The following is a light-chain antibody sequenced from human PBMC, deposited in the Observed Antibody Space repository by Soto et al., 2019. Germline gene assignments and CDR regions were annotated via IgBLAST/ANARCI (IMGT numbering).Light chain of an antibody. J-gene: IGLJ2*01. CDR3: TSYTSRRTLGV. Sequence: QSALTQPASVSGSPGQSITISCTGSNSDIGGYSYVSWYQQHPGKAPKLMIYDVSNRPSGVSYRFSGSKSGNTASLTISGLQAEDEADYYCTSYTSRRTLGVFGGGTKLTVL. CDR1: NSDIGGYSY. CDR2: DVS. V-gene: IGLV2-14*03.